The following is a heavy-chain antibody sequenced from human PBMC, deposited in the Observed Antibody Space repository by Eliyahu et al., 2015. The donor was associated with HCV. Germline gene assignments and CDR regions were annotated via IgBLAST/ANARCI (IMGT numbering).Heavy chain of an antibody. CDR1: GFTFXSYA. D-gene: IGHD2-15*01. CDR2: ISYDGSNK. Sequence: QVQLVESGGGVVQPGRSLRLSCAASGFTFXSYARHWVRQAPGKGLEWVAVISYDGSNKYYADSVKGRFTISRDNSKNTLYLQMNSLRAEDTAVYYCARDSLYCSGGSCYSYFDYWGQGTLVTVSS. V-gene: IGHV3-30-3*01. CDR3: ARDSLYCSGGSCYSYFDY. J-gene: IGHJ4*02.